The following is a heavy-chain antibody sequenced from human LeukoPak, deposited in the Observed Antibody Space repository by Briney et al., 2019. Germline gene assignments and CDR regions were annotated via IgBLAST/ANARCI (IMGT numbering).Heavy chain of an antibody. CDR1: GGSITSSSYY. CDR3: ARDSSWFDP. CDR2: IYYSGST. J-gene: IGHJ5*02. V-gene: IGHV4-39*07. Sequence: SETLSLTCTVSGGSITSSSYYWGWIRQPQGKGLQWIGSIYYSGSTNYNPSLKSRVTISVDTSKNQFSLKLSSVTAADTAVYYCARDSSWFDPWGQGTLVTVSS.